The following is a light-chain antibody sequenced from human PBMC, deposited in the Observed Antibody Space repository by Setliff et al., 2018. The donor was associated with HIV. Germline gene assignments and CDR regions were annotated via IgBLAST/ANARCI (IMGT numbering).Light chain of an antibody. V-gene: IGLV2-14*03. CDR3: SSYTTSSTYV. CDR1: SSDVGHYNY. Sequence: SVLIQPASVSGSPGQSITISCTGTSSDVGHYNYVSWYQQHPGKAPKFMIYDVSNRPSGISNRFSGSKSGNTASLTISGLQAEDEADYYCSSYTTSSTYVFGTGTKV. CDR2: DVS. J-gene: IGLJ1*01.